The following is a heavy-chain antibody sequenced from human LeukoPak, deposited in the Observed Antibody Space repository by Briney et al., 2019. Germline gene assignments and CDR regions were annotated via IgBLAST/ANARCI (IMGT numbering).Heavy chain of an antibody. CDR1: GFTFSNYG. CDR2: ISSSSSYI. J-gene: IGHJ6*02. Sequence: GGSLRLSCAASGFTFSNYGVNWVRQAPGKGLEWVSYISSSSSYIYYADSVKGRFTISRDNAKNSLYLQMNSLRAEDTAVYYCASLTGTTFFYYGMDVWGQGTTVTVSS. V-gene: IGHV3-21*05. CDR3: ASLTGTTFFYYGMDV. D-gene: IGHD1-20*01.